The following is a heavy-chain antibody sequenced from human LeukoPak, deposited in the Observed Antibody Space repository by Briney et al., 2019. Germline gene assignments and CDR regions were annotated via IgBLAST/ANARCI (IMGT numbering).Heavy chain of an antibody. CDR2: ISSSSYI. V-gene: IGHV3-21*01. Sequence: GGSLRLSCATSGFTFSSYSMNRVRQAPGQGLEWVSSISSSSYIYYADSVKGRFTISSDNAKNSLYLQMNSLRAEDTAVYYCARDPKTYYYDSSGRARGVFDYWGQGPLVSVSS. D-gene: IGHD3-22*01. J-gene: IGHJ4*02. CDR3: ARDPKTYYYDSSGRARGVFDY. CDR1: GFTFSSYS.